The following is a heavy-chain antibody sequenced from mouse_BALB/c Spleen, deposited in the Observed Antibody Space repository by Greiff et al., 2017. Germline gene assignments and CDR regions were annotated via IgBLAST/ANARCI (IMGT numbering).Heavy chain of an antibody. CDR3: ARHLLADWYFDV. V-gene: IGHV14-3*02. CDR2: IDPANGNT. D-gene: IGHD2-1*01. CDR1: GFTITDTY. Sequence: EVQLQESGAELVKPGASVKLSCTASGFTITDTYMHWVKQRPEQGLEWIGRIDPANGNTKYDPKFQGKATITADTSSNTAYLQLSSLTSEDTAVYYCARHLLADWYFDVWGAGTTVTVSS. J-gene: IGHJ1*01.